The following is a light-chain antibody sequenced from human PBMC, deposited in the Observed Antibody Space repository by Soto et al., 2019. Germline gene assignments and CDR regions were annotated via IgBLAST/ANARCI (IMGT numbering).Light chain of an antibody. J-gene: IGLJ1*01. CDR2: DVT. CDR3: CSFAGTYTFV. V-gene: IGLV2-11*01. CDR1: SSDVGGYNY. Sequence: QSALTQPRSVSGSPGQSVTISCTGTSSDVGGYNYVSWYQRHPGKAPKLMIYDVTQRPSGVPDRFSGSKSGNTASLTISGLQAEDEADYYCCSFAGTYTFVFGTVTKLTVL.